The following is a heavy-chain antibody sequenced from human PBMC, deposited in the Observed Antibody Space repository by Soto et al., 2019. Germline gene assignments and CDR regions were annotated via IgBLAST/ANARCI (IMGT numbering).Heavy chain of an antibody. CDR1: GFTFSSYG. J-gene: IGHJ6*02. D-gene: IGHD6-13*01. V-gene: IGHV3-30*03. CDR2: ISYDGSNK. Sequence: PGGSLRLSCAASGFTFSSYGMHWVRQAPGKGLEWVAVISYDGSNKYYADSVKGRFTISRDNSKNTLHLQMNSLRAEDTAVYYCARDGGWTAAGRSDHYGMDVWGQGTTVTVSS. CDR3: ARDGGWTAAGRSDHYGMDV.